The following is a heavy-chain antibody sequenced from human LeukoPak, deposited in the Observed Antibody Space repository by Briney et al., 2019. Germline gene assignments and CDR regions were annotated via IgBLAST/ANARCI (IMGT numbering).Heavy chain of an antibody. J-gene: IGHJ4*02. Sequence: GTSLRLSCAASGFTFSSYWMHWVRQAPGKGLVWVSRINTDGSSTSYADSVKGRFTISRDNAKNTLYLQMNSLRAEDTAVYYCAKEQQQLGNSPFDYWGQGTLVTVSS. CDR3: AKEQQQLGNSPFDY. V-gene: IGHV3-74*01. D-gene: IGHD6-13*01. CDR1: GFTFSSYW. CDR2: INTDGSST.